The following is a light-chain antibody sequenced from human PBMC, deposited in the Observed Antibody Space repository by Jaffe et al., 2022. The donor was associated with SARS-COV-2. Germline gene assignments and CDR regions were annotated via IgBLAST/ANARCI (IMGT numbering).Light chain of an antibody. J-gene: IGLJ3*02. CDR3: SSWDVSLNGWV. CDR2: SNS. CDR1: ISNIGSNS. V-gene: IGLV1-44*01. Sequence: QSVLTQPPSASGTPGQWGTISCSGSISNIGSNSVNWYQQVPGTAPKLLIHSNSQRPSGVPDRFSASRSGTSASLAISGLQSEDEAVYYCSSWDVSLNGWVFGGGTKLTVL.